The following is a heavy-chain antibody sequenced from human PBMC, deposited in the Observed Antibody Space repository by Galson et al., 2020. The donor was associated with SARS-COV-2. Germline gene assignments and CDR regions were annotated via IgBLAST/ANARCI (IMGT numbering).Heavy chain of an antibody. CDR1: GFTFSSYG. J-gene: IGHJ4*02. D-gene: IGHD6-19*01. CDR3: ARDTSGWYFDY. V-gene: IGHV3-30*03. CDR2: ISYDGSNK. Sequence: GGSLRLSCAASGFTFSSYGMHWVRQAPGKGLEWVAVISYDGSNKYYADSVKGRFTISRDNSKNTLYLQMNSLRAEDTAVYYCARDTSGWYFDYWGQGTLVTVSS.